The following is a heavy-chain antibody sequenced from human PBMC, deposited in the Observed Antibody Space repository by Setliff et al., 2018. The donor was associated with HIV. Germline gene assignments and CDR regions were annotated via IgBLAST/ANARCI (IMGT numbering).Heavy chain of an antibody. D-gene: IGHD2-21*01. CDR1: GGSISSGGDY. J-gene: IGHJ6*03. V-gene: IGHV4-31*03. CDR3: ARYCGGDCYPSAYYMDV. CDR2: IYYSGRT. Sequence: KASETLSLTCTVSGGSISSGGDYWSWIRQHPGKGLEWIGYIYYSGRTYYNPSLKSRVTISVDTSEIQFSLKLSSVTAADTAVYYCARYCGGDCYPSAYYMDVWGKGTTVTVSS.